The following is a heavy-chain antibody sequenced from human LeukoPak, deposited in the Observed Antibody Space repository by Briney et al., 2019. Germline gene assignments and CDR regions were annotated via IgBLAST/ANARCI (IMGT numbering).Heavy chain of an antibody. CDR1: GFTFSSYG. Sequence: GGSLRLSCAASGFTFSSYGMHWVRQAPGKGLEWVAVISYDGSNKYYADSVKGRFTISRDNAKNTLYLQMNSLRAEDTAVYYCARDLPQTNEESDAFDIWGQGTMVTVSS. D-gene: IGHD1-1*01. J-gene: IGHJ3*02. CDR3: ARDLPQTNEESDAFDI. CDR2: ISYDGSNK. V-gene: IGHV3-30*03.